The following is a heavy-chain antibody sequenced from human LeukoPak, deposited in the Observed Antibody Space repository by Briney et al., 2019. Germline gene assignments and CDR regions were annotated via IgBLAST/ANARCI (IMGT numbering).Heavy chain of an antibody. CDR3: ARDIIVVVPAAIPFDY. Sequence: ASVKVSCKASGYTFTGYYMHWVRQAPGQELEWMGRINPNSGGTNYAQKFQGRVTMTRDTSISTAYMELSRLRSDDTAVYYCARDIIVVVPAAIPFDYWGQGTLVTVSS. CDR2: INPNSGGT. V-gene: IGHV1-2*06. CDR1: GYTFTGYY. D-gene: IGHD2-2*02. J-gene: IGHJ4*02.